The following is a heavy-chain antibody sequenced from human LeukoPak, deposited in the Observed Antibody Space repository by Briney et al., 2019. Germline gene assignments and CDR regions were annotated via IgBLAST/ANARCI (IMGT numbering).Heavy chain of an antibody. J-gene: IGHJ4*02. Sequence: PGGSLRLSCAASGFTFSSYGMHWVRQAPGKGLEGVAVISYDGSNKYYADSVKGRFTISRDNSKNTLYLQMNSLRAEDTAVYYCAKDIWEYYYGSGSDYWGQGTLVTVSS. V-gene: IGHV3-30*18. CDR1: GFTFSSYG. CDR3: AKDIWEYYYGSGSDY. D-gene: IGHD3-10*01. CDR2: ISYDGSNK.